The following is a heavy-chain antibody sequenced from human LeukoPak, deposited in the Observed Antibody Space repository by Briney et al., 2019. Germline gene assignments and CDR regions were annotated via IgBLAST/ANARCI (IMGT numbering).Heavy chain of an antibody. CDR2: ITFDASNK. CDR1: GFTFNSYG. V-gene: IGHV3-30*18. J-gene: IGHJ4*02. CDR3: AKTVAGIPFDY. D-gene: IGHD6-19*01. Sequence: QAGGNLTLSCSACGFTFNSYGMQWVRPAPGKGREGVVVITFDASNKSHTDSVKVPFTTSRDNTKTTLYLQMIRLKAEDAAVCACAKTVAGIPFDYWGQGTLVTVSS.